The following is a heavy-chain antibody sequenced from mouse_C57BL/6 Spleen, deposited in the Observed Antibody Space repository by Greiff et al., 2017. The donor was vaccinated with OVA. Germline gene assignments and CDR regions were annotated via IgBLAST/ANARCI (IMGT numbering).Heavy chain of an antibody. V-gene: IGHV1-54*01. CDR1: GYAFTNYL. J-gene: IGHJ2*01. CDR3: ARSGGWYYFDY. CDR2: INPGSGGT. Sequence: VKLQESGAELVRPGTSVKVSCKASGYAFTNYLIEWVKQRPGQGLEWIGVINPGSGGTNYNEKFKGKATLTADKSSSTAYMQLSSLTSEDSAVYFCARSGGWYYFDYWGQGTTLTVSS. D-gene: IGHD1-1*02.